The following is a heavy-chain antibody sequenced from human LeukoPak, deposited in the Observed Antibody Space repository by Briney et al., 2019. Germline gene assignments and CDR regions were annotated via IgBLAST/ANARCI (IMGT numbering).Heavy chain of an antibody. D-gene: IGHD4-17*01. CDR3: ARAATTVTHPDY. J-gene: IGHJ4*02. Sequence: GRSLRLSCAASGFTFSSYAMHWVRQAPGKGLEWVAVISYDGSNKYYADSVKGRFTISRDSSKNTLYLQMNSLRAEDTAVYYCARAATTVTHPDYWGQGTLVTVSS. V-gene: IGHV3-30*04. CDR1: GFTFSSYA. CDR2: ISYDGSNK.